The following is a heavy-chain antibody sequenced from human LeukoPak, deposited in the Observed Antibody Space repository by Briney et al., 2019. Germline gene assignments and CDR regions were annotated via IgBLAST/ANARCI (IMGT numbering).Heavy chain of an antibody. CDR1: GGSISSYY. V-gene: IGHV4-59*01. CDR3: AGVGRYDFWSGVDYFDY. D-gene: IGHD3-3*01. J-gene: IGHJ4*02. Sequence: SETLSLTCTVSGGSISSYYWSWIRQPPGKGLEWIGYIYYSGSTNYNPSLKSRVTISVDTSKNQFSLKLSSVTAADTAVYYCAGVGRYDFWSGVDYFDYWGQGTLVAVSS. CDR2: IYYSGST.